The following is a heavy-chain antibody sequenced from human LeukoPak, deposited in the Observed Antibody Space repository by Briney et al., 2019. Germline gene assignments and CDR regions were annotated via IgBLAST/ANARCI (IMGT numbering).Heavy chain of an antibody. CDR2: IIPILGIA. V-gene: IGHV1-69*04. CDR1: GGTFSSYA. D-gene: IGHD3-22*01. Sequence: SVKVSCKASGGTFSSYAISWVRQAPGQGLEWMGRIIPILGIANYAQKFQGRVTITADKSTSTAYMELSSLRSEDTAVYYCARGSRGYYDSSGYYRYFQHWGQGTLVTVSP. J-gene: IGHJ1*01. CDR3: ARGSRGYYDSSGYYRYFQH.